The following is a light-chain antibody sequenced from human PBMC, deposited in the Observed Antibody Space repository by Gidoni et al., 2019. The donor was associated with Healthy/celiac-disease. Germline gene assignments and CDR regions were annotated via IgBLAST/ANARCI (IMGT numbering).Light chain of an antibody. CDR3: QQRSNWPIT. CDR2: DAS. Sequence: EIVLTQSPAPLSLSPGERATRSCRASQSVSSYLAWYQQKPGQAPRLLIYDASNRATGIPARFSGSGSGTDFTLTISSLEPEDFAVYYCQQRSNWPITFGQGTRLEIK. CDR1: QSVSSY. J-gene: IGKJ5*01. V-gene: IGKV3-11*01.